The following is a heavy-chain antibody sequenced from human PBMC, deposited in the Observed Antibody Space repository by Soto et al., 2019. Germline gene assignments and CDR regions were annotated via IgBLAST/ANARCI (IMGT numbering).Heavy chain of an antibody. CDR3: ASDSEDDGASR. D-gene: IGHD4-17*01. Sequence: QVQLVQSGAEVKKPGASVKVSCKASGYTFTSYGISWVRQAPGQGLEWMGWISAYNGNTNYAQKLQGRVTMTTDTSTRTASVELRSLRSDDTAVYYGASDSEDDGASRWGQGTLVTVSS. J-gene: IGHJ4*02. CDR2: ISAYNGNT. V-gene: IGHV1-18*01. CDR1: GYTFTSYG.